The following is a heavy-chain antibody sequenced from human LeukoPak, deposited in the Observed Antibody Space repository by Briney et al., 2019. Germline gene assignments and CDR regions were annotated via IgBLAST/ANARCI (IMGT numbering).Heavy chain of an antibody. D-gene: IGHD3-16*02. CDR3: ARHYYDYVWGSYRYFYYFDY. CDR1: GGSISSYY. CDR2: IYYSGST. V-gene: IGHV4-59*08. Sequence: SETLSLTCTVSGGSISSYYWSWIRQPPGKGLGWIGYIYYSGSTNYNPSLKRRVTISVDTSKNQFSLKLSSVTAADTAVYYCARHYYDYVWGSYRYFYYFDYWGQGTLVTVSS. J-gene: IGHJ4*02.